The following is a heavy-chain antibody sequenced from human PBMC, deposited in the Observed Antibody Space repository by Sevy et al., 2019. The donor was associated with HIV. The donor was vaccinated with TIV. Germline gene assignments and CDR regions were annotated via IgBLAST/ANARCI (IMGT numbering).Heavy chain of an antibody. V-gene: IGHV1-18*01. CDR3: ARAHSSGGRCHSLAY. CDR1: GYTFTAYH. D-gene: IGHD2-15*01. Sequence: ASVKVSCKNSGYTFTAYHITWVRQAPGQGPECMGRISPHNGDTNYAPMFQRRVTMITDKSTSTAYMELRSLRSDDTAVYYCARAHSSGGRCHSLAYWGQGTLVTVSS. CDR2: ISPHNGDT. J-gene: IGHJ4*02.